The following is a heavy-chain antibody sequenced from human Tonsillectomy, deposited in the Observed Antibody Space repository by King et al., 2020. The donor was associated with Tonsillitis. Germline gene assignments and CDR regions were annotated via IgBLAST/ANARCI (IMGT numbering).Heavy chain of an antibody. V-gene: IGHV5-10-1*03. J-gene: IGHJ4*02. Sequence: QLVQSGAEVKKPGESLRISCQGSGYSFTNYWISWVRQMPGKGLEWMGRIDPSDSYTNYSPSFQGHVTISADKSISTAYLQWSSLKASDAAMYYCTRLPYFVLWGDYGGQEPLLLVSS. D-gene: IGHD3-3*01. CDR1: GYSFTNYW. CDR2: IDPSDSYT. CDR3: TRLPYFVLWGDY.